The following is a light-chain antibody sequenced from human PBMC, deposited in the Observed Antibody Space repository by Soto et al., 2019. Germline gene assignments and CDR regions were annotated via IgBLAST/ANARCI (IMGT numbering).Light chain of an antibody. J-gene: IGKJ1*01. Sequence: DIQVTQSPPTLSASVGDRVTITCRASQTISTWMAWYQQKPGKAPKLLVYDASTLQSGVASRFSGSGSGTEFTLTISSLQAEDVAVYYCQQYYSTPWTFGQGTKVDI. V-gene: IGKV1-5*01. CDR1: QTISTW. CDR2: DAS. CDR3: QQYYSTPWT.